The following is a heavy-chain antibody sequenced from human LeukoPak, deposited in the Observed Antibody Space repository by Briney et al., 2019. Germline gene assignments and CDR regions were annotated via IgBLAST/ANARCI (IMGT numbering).Heavy chain of an antibody. CDR2: IYYSGST. D-gene: IGHD3-3*01. J-gene: IGHJ4*02. Sequence: SETLSLTCTVSGGSISSYYGSCIRQPPGKGLEWIGYIYYSGSTNDNPSLESRVTISVDTSKNKVYLELSSVTTAAPAIDLVATGSYDFWRDLGPSYYFDSPGQGTLVTVSX. CDR3: ATGSYDFWRDLGPSYYFDS. CDR1: GGSISSYY. V-gene: IGHV4-59*01.